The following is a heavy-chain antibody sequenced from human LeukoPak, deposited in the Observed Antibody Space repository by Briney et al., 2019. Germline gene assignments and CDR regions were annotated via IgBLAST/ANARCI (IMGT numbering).Heavy chain of an antibody. CDR1: GFTFSDYY. Sequence: PGGSLRLSCAASGFTFSDYYMSWIRQAPGKGLEWVSYISSSGSTIYYAGSVKGRFTISRDNAKNSLYLQMSSLRAEDTAVYYCARDFPSYYYDSSGYYDAFDIWGQGTMVTVSS. V-gene: IGHV3-11*04. CDR3: ARDFPSYYYDSSGYYDAFDI. J-gene: IGHJ3*02. CDR2: ISSSGSTI. D-gene: IGHD3-22*01.